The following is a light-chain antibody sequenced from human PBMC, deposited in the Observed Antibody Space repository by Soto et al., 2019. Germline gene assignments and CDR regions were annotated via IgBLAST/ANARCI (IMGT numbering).Light chain of an antibody. CDR2: DVS. Sequence: QAVVTQPASVSASPGQSITISCTGTSSDIGAYNSVSWYQQHPGEAPQLIIYDVSYRPSGISSRFSGSKSGNTASLTVSGLQADDDADYYCASYTTGRIRVFGGGTKLTVL. J-gene: IGLJ2*01. CDR3: ASYTTGRIRV. CDR1: SSDIGAYNS. V-gene: IGLV2-14*03.